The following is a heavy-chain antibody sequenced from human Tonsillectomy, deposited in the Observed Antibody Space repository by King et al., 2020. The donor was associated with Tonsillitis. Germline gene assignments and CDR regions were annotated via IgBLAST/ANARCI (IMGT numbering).Heavy chain of an antibody. Sequence: QLVQSGAEVKKPGASVKVSCKASGYTFTDYYIHWVRQAPGHGLEWLGRLNPDNGGTNYAQKFQGRVTMTSDTSISTVYMDLTRLKSDDTAVYYCRRDLVGYDAFDVWGQGTMVTVSS. CDR2: LNPDNGGT. D-gene: IGHD1-1*01. J-gene: IGHJ3*01. V-gene: IGHV1-2*06. CDR3: RRDLVGYDAFDV. CDR1: GYTFTDYY.